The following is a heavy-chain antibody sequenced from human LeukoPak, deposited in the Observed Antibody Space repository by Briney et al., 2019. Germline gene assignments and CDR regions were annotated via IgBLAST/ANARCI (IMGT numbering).Heavy chain of an antibody. J-gene: IGHJ4*02. D-gene: IGHD3-10*01. CDR1: GFTFTDNY. CDR2: ISPSGTVI. V-gene: IGHV3-11*01. CDR3: ARDYNC. Sequence: GGSLRLSCSASGFTFTDNYMSWIRQAPGKGLEWVSYISPSGTVIYYGDSVKGRFTISRDNAKKSLYLQMNSLRAEDTAVYYCARDYNCWGQGTLVTVSS.